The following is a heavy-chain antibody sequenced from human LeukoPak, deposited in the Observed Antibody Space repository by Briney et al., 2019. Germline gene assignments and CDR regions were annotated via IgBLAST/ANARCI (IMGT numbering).Heavy chain of an antibody. CDR1: GFTVSSNY. V-gene: IGHV3-53*01. CDR2: IYSGGST. Sequence: GGSLSLSCAASGFTVSSNYMSWVRQAPGKGLEWVSVIYSGGSTYYADSVKGRFTISRDNSKNTLYLQMNSLRAEDTAVYYCARESQTAWFDPWGQGTLVTVSS. CDR3: ARESQTAWFDP. J-gene: IGHJ5*02. D-gene: IGHD2-21*02.